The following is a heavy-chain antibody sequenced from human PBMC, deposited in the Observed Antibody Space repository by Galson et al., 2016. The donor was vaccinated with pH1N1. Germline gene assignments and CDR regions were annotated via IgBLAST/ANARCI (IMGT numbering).Heavy chain of an antibody. Sequence: SLRLSCAASGFTFTNHWMSWVRQAPGNGLEWVANVKGDGSERYYVDSVKGRFTISRDHAKNSLSLQMNSLRAEDTAVYYCVRCVAGRHSYWGQGTLVTVSS. J-gene: IGHJ4*02. D-gene: IGHD1-14*01. CDR1: GFTFTNHW. CDR3: VRCVAGRHSY. V-gene: IGHV3-7*04. CDR2: VKGDGSER.